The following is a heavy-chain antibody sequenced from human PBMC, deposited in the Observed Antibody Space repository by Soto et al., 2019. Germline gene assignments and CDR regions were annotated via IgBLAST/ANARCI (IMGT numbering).Heavy chain of an antibody. D-gene: IGHD3-9*01. CDR2: INHSGST. CDR3: TRGGDPYKTGH. Sequence: SAARCLTCAGYGGSLSGDYWSGSRQPPGKGLEWIGEINHSGSTNYNPSLKSRVTISVDTSKNQFSLKLTSVNTADTAIYYCTRGGDPYKTGHWGQGPLVTVS. J-gene: IGHJ4*02. V-gene: IGHV4-34*01. CDR1: GGSLSGDY.